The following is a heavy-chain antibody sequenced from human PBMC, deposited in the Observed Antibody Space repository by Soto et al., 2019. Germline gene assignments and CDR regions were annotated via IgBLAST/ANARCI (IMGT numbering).Heavy chain of an antibody. J-gene: IGHJ6*02. CDR3: ARRKGARNDYYGMDV. CDR2: INHSGST. CDR1: GGSFSGYS. Sequence: SETLSLTCAVYGGSFSGYSWTWIRQPPGTGLEWIGEINHSGSTNYSPSLKSRVTISVDTSNNQFSLKLSSVTAADTAVYYCARRKGARNDYYGMDVWGQKTTVTVSS. D-gene: IGHD1-1*01. V-gene: IGHV4-34*01.